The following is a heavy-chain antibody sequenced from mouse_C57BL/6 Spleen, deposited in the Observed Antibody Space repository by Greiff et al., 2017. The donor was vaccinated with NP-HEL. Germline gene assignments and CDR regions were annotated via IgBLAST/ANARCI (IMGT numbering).Heavy chain of an antibody. CDR3: ARDGSPAWFAY. J-gene: IGHJ3*01. CDR1: GFTFSSYA. CDR2: ISDGGSYT. Sequence: EVQRVESGGGLVKPGGSLKLSCAASGFTFSSYAMSWVRQTPEKRLEWVATISDGGSYTYYPDNVKGRFTISRDNAKNNLYLQMSHLKSEDTAMYYCARDGSPAWFAYWGQGTLVTVSA. D-gene: IGHD1-1*01. V-gene: IGHV5-4*01.